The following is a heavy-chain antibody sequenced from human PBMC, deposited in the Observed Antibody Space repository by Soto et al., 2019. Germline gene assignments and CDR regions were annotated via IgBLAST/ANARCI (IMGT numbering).Heavy chain of an antibody. CDR1: GYSFSSHA. CDR2: IIPVFGTP. V-gene: IGHV1-69*06. CDR3: ARGGALSTSLYWGDGLDS. Sequence: QVQLEQSGSEVQKSGSSVKVSCKASGYSFSSHAITWVRQAPGQGLAWMGGIIPVFGTPTYAQKFQGRLTISADKFTNTSSLELRSLRSEDTAVYYCARGGALSTSLYWGDGLDSWGQGTQVTVSS. D-gene: IGHD2-8*02. J-gene: IGHJ4*02.